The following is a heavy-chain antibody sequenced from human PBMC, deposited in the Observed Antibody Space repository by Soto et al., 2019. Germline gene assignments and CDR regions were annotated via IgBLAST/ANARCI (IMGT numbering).Heavy chain of an antibody. CDR2: INHSGST. J-gene: IGHJ4*02. D-gene: IGHD3-3*01. Sequence: PFETLSLTCAVYGGSFSGYCWSWIRQPPGKGLEWIGEINHSGSTNYTPSLKSRVTISVDTSKSQFSLKLSSVTAADTAVYYCARGRKYYDFWSGYSHPRYYFNYWGQGTLVTVSS. CDR1: GGSFSGYC. V-gene: IGHV4-34*01. CDR3: ARGRKYYDFWSGYSHPRYYFNY.